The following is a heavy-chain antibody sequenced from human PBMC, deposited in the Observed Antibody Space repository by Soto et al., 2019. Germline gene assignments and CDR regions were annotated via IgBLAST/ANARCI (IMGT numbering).Heavy chain of an antibody. Sequence: QVQLVQSGAEVKKPGASVKVSCKTSGDSFSAFYLHWVRQAPGQGLEWLGWINPNGGATKYAQTFRGRVAMTRDTSIRTAYLELSSLRSDDTAIYYCARESGGATATLDYYYFYMDVWCKGTTVTVSS. V-gene: IGHV1-2*02. D-gene: IGHD5-12*01. CDR2: INPNGGAT. CDR3: ARESGGATATLDYYYFYMDV. CDR1: GDSFSAFY. J-gene: IGHJ6*03.